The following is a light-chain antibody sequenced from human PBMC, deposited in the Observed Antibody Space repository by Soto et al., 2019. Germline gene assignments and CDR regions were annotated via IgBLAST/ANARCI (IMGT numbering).Light chain of an antibody. CDR3: MQSTQLPPT. CDR2: EVS. V-gene: IGKV2D-29*02. Sequence: DAVMTETRVDHRISRGEGTCIAFSCSQSILHITGETFLFWYLQKPGQYPQILIYEVSTRVSGVTERLSGSGSGQSFRIAIRRVETRAHCIYYTMQSTQLPPTFGPGTRLEIK. J-gene: IGKJ5*01. CDR1: QSILHITGETF.